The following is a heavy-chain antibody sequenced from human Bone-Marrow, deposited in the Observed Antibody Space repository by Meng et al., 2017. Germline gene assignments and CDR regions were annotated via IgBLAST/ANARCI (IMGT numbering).Heavy chain of an antibody. Sequence: GGSLRLSCAASGFTVSSNYMSWVRQAPGKGLEWVSVIYSGGSTYYADSVKGRFTISRHNSKNTLYLQMNSLRAEDTAVYYCAGPRGYYGSGSYYNYYYGMDVWGQGTTVTVSS. CDR1: GFTVSSNY. D-gene: IGHD3-10*01. V-gene: IGHV3-53*04. CDR2: IYSGGST. J-gene: IGHJ6*02. CDR3: AGPRGYYGSGSYYNYYYGMDV.